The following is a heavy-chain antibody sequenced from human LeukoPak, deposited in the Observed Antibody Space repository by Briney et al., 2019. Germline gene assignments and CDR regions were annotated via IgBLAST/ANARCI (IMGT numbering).Heavy chain of an antibody. CDR3: AKAVGVIYMGIDF. D-gene: IGHD2-21*01. V-gene: IGHV3-23*01. Sequence: GGSLRLSCAASGFYFANYAMSWVRQAPGKGLEWVSSIRGSAGNAYYADSVKGRFTISRDDSTNTLYLQMSSLRAEDTAMYYCAKAVGVIYMGIDFWGQGALVTVSS. CDR1: GFYFANYA. J-gene: IGHJ4*02. CDR2: IRGSAGNA.